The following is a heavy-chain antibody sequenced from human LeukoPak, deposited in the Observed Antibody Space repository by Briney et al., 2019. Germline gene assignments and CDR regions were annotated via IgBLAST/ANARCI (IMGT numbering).Heavy chain of an antibody. J-gene: IGHJ4*02. CDR1: GFTFTSYS. V-gene: IGHV3-23*01. Sequence: GGSLRLSCAASGFTFTSYSMNWVRQAPGKGLEWVSTISGGGGSTYYADSVKGRFTISRDNSKNTLYLQVNSLGAEDTAVYYCAKGGKWDVTPFDYWGQGTLVTVSS. CDR3: AKGGKWDVTPFDY. D-gene: IGHD1-26*01. CDR2: ISGGGGST.